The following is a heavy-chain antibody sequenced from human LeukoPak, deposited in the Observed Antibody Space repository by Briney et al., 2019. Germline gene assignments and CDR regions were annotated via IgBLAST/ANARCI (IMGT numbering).Heavy chain of an antibody. V-gene: IGHV3-15*01. D-gene: IGHD2-8*01. J-gene: IGHJ3*01. CDR1: GFTLTTAW. CDR3: TTHCSKGVACHDPAFDL. CDR2: ITREAEGGTS. Sequence: GGSLRLSCAASGFTLTTAWMSWVRQAPGNGLEWVGRITREAEGGTSDYAAPVKGRFSISRDDSKNILSLQMNSLRTEDTGVYYCTTHCSKGVACHDPAFDLWGQGTVVTVST.